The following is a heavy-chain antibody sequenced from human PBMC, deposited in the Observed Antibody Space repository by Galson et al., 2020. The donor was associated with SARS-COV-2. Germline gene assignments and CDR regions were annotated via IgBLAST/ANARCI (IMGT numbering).Heavy chain of an antibody. CDR1: GGTFRNYA. CDR2: IIPILDIP. V-gene: IGHV1-69*04. J-gene: IGHJ6*02. D-gene: IGHD3-22*01. CDR3: ARGPVIVVGGEVQHYSGLDV. Sequence: SVKVSCKASGGTFRNYALSWVRQAPGQGLEWMGRIIPILDIPNYAQKFQGRLTITADKSTSTAYMELSTLRSDDTAVYYCARGPVIVVGGEVQHYSGLDVWGQGTTVTVSS.